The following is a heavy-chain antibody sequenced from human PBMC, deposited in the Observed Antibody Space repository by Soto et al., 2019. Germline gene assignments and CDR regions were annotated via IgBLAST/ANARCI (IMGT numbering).Heavy chain of an antibody. CDR3: ARTDGDLDS. D-gene: IGHD4-17*01. V-gene: IGHV1-8*01. CDR1: GYTFTRYD. Sequence: QVQLVQSGAEVKKPGASVKVSCKTSGYTFTRYDINWVRQAPGQGLEWMGWTNPKSGYTGSAQKFQGRITLTRDSSISTAYMELNSLTSEDTAVYYCARTDGDLDSWGQGTLFTVSA. CDR2: TNPKSGYT. J-gene: IGHJ4*02.